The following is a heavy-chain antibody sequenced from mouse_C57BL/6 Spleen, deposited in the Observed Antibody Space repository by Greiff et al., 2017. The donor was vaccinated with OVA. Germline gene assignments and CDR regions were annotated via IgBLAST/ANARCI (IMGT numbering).Heavy chain of an antibody. V-gene: IGHV1-64*01. Sequence: QVQLQQPGAELVKPGASVKLSCKASGYTFTSYWMHWVKQRPGQGLEWIGMIHPNSGSTNYNEKFKSKATLTVDKPSSTAYMQLSSLTSEDSAVYYCAKLGKGDWFAYWGQGTLVTVSA. D-gene: IGHD4-1*01. CDR3: AKLGKGDWFAY. CDR1: GYTFTSYW. CDR2: IHPNSGST. J-gene: IGHJ3*01.